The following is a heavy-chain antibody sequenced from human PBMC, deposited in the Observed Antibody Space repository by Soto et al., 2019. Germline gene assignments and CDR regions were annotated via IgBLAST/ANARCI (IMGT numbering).Heavy chain of an antibody. J-gene: IGHJ4*02. V-gene: IGHV3-9*01. Sequence: EVHLVESGGGLVQPGRSLRLSCAASGFTFDDYAMHWVRQAPGKGLEWVSGISWNSGTLGYADSVKGRFTISRDNAKKSLYLQMNTLRAEDTPLYYCIKALGEYSGNSLNYWGQGTLVTVSS. CDR1: GFTFDDYA. CDR3: IKALGEYSGNSLNY. D-gene: IGHD1-26*01. CDR2: ISWNSGTL.